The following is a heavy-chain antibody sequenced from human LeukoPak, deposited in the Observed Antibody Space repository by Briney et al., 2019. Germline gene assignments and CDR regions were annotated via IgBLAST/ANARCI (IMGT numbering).Heavy chain of an antibody. CDR1: GFTFSSYA. V-gene: IGHV3-23*01. CDR3: AKDPDPRVRGLKVNFFDY. J-gene: IGHJ4*02. CDR2: ISGSGGST. D-gene: IGHD3-10*01. Sequence: GGSLRLSCAASGFTFSSYAMSWVRQAPGKGLEWVSAISGSGGSTYYADSVKGRFTNSRDNSKNTLYLQMNSLRAEDTAVYYCAKDPDPRVRGLKVNFFDYWGQGTLVTVSS.